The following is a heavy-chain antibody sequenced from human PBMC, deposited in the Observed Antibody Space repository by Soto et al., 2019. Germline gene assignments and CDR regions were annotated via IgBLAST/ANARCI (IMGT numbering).Heavy chain of an antibody. D-gene: IGHD3-22*01. Sequence: GSLRLSCAASGFTFSLYSMIWVRQAPGKGLEWVASITSSSSYIYYEDSLRGRFTISRDNAKNSLFLQLDSLRAEDTAVYFCVRARSTDSRPDYWGQGTLVTVSS. CDR1: GFTFSLYS. CDR2: ITSSSSYI. J-gene: IGHJ4*02. CDR3: VRARSTDSRPDY. V-gene: IGHV3-21*01.